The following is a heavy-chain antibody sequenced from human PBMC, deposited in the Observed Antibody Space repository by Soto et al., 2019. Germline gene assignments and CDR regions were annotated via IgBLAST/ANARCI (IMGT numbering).Heavy chain of an antibody. V-gene: IGHV1-24*01. D-gene: IGHD7-27*01. CDR1: GYTLTELS. CDR2: FDPEDGET. CDR3: ATDRGEGPRFDY. Sequence: ASVKVSCKVSGYTLTELSMHWVRQAPGKGLEWMGGFDPEDGETIYAQKFQGRVTMTEDTSTDTAYMELSSLRSEDTAVYYCATDRGEGPRFDYWGQGTLVTVSS. J-gene: IGHJ4*02.